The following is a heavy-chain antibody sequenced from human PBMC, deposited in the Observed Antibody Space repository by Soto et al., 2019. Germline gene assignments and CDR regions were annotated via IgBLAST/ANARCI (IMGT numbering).Heavy chain of an antibody. CDR2: TYYKSQWYY. Sequence: SQTLSLTCAISGDSVASNSAAWNWIRQFPSRGLEWLGRTYYKSQWYYDYAPSVKSRITINPDTSKNQFSLQLNSVTPEDTAVYYCVRGWYSGVIWFDPWGQGTLVTVSS. V-gene: IGHV6-1*01. D-gene: IGHD6-19*01. J-gene: IGHJ5*02. CDR1: GDSVASNSAA. CDR3: VRGWYSGVIWFDP.